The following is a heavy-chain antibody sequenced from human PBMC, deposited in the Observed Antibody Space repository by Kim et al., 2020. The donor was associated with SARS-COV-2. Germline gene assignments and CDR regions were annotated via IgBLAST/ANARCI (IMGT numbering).Heavy chain of an antibody. CDR3: ARNNWNYYHWFDP. D-gene: IGHD1-7*01. V-gene: IGHV4-59*01. J-gene: IGHJ5*02. Sequence: YNPSLKSRVTISVDTSKNQFSLKLSSVTAADTAVYYCARNNWNYYHWFDPWGQGTLVTVSS.